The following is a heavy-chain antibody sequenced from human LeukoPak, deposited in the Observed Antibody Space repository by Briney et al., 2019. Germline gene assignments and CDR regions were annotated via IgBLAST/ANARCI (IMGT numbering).Heavy chain of an antibody. CDR2: INPSGGST. J-gene: IGHJ4*02. Sequence: ASVKVSCKASGYTFTSYYMHWVRQAPGQGLEWMGIINPSGGSTSYAQKFQGRVTMTRDTSTSTVYMELSSLRSEDTAVYYCARESTDYGDCREYYFDYWGQGTLVTVSS. D-gene: IGHD4-17*01. CDR1: GYTFTSYY. V-gene: IGHV1-46*01. CDR3: ARESTDYGDCREYYFDY.